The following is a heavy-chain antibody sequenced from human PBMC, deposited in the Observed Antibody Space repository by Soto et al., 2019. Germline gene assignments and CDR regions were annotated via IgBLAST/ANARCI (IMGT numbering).Heavy chain of an antibody. Sequence: GGSLRLSCGASGFTFSNYYMSWIRQAPGKGLVWVSYISSTGRTIYYADSVKGRFTVSRDNAQNSLSLKLNSLRVEDTAVYYCARSYSSGWEFDYWGQGTQVTVTS. V-gene: IGHV3-11*01. D-gene: IGHD6-19*01. CDR2: ISSTGRTI. CDR1: GFTFSNYY. J-gene: IGHJ4*02. CDR3: ARSYSSGWEFDY.